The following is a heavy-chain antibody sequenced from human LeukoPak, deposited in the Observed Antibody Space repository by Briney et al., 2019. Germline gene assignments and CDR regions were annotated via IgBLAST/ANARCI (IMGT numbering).Heavy chain of an antibody. CDR2: INFDGSST. CDR3: ARGPMVRGAYGMDV. Sequence: PGGSLRLSCAASGFTFSSSWMFWVRQAPGKGLLWVSRINFDGSSTSYADTVKGRFTISRDNAENTLYLQVNSLRAEDTAVYYCARGPMVRGAYGMDVWGQGTTVTVSS. J-gene: IGHJ6*02. V-gene: IGHV3-74*01. D-gene: IGHD3-10*01. CDR1: GFTFSSSW.